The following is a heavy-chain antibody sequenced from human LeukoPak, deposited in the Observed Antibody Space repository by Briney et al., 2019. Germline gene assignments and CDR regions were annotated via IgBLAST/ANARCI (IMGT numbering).Heavy chain of an antibody. Sequence: PGGSLRLSCAASGFTFSNYALSWVRQAPGKGLEWVSAIHYSGGSTYYADSVKGRFTISRDNSKNTLYLQMNSLKTEDTAAYYCTTVTMLRRPAWGQGTLVTVSS. D-gene: IGHD3-10*01. CDR1: GFTFSNYA. V-gene: IGHV3-23*01. J-gene: IGHJ5*02. CDR3: TTVTMLRRPA. CDR2: IHYSGGST.